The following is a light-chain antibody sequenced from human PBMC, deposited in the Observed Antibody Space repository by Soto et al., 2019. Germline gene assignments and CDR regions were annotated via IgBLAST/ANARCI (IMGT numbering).Light chain of an antibody. V-gene: IGLV2-11*01. J-gene: IGLJ3*02. CDR2: DVT. CDR3: CSYAGSYTLV. Sequence: QSALTQPRSVSGYPGQSVTISCAGTSSDVGAYNWVSWYQQHPGKVPKLIIYDVTRRPSGVPDRFSGSKSGNTASLTISGLQADDEADYYCCSYAGSYTLVFGGGTKVTVL. CDR1: SSDVGAYNW.